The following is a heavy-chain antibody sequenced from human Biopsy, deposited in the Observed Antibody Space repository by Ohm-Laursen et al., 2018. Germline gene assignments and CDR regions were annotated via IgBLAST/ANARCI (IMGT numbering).Heavy chain of an antibody. Sequence: SLRLSCAASGFIFSTYSMNWVRQAPGKGLEWVSYISSSSSPIYYADSVKGQFTISRDNAKNSLSLQMSSLRAEDTAIYYCARNLRLAITMNSGETTHSFHFGMDVWGQGTSVTVSS. CDR2: ISSSSSPI. CDR3: ARNLRLAITMNSGETTHSFHFGMDV. CDR1: GFIFSTYS. J-gene: IGHJ6*02. V-gene: IGHV3-48*01. D-gene: IGHD3/OR15-3a*01.